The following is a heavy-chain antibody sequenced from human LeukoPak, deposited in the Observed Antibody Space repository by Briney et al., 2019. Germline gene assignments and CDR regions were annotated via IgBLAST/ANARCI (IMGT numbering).Heavy chain of an antibody. CDR1: GFTFSDYY. J-gene: IGHJ3*02. V-gene: IGHV3-11*01. Sequence: GSLRLSCAASGFTFSDYYMSWIRQAPGKGLEWVSYISSSGSTIYYADSVKGRFTIPRDNAKNSLYLQMNSLRAEDTALYYCAKCRGGVGARGAFDIWGQGTMVTVSS. D-gene: IGHD1-26*01. CDR3: AKCRGGVGARGAFDI. CDR2: ISSSGSTI.